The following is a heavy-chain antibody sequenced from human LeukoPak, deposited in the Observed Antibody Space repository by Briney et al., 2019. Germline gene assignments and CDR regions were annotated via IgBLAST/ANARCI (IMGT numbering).Heavy chain of an antibody. J-gene: IGHJ4*02. D-gene: IGHD4-17*01. CDR2: ISYDGSNK. V-gene: IGHV3-30*18. Sequence: GGSLRLSCAASGFTFSSYGMHWVRQAPGKGLEWVAVISYDGSNKYYADSVKGRFTISRDNSKSTLYLQMNSLRAEDTAVYYCAKGTYGDYDWGQGTLVTVSS. CDR3: AKGTYGDYD. CDR1: GFTFSSYG.